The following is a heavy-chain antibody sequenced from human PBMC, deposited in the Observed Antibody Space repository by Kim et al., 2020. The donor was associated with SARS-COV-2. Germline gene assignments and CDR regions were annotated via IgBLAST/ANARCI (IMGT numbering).Heavy chain of an antibody. Sequence: TRYSPSLQGQVTISADKYISTAYLQWSSMKASDTAMYYCARHPLYGDYSYWGQGTLVTVSS. J-gene: IGHJ4*02. D-gene: IGHD4-17*01. CDR2: T. V-gene: IGHV5-51*01. CDR3: ARHPLYGDYSY.